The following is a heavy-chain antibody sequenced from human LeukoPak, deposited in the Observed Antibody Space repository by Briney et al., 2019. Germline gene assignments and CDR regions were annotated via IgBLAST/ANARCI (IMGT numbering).Heavy chain of an antibody. Sequence: SETLSLTCTVSGGSISSYYWSWIRQPAGKGLEWIGRIYTSGSTHYNPSLKSRVTISVDTSKNQFSLKLNSVTAADTAVYYCARVLDYYGSGTRDFDYWGQGILVTVSS. CDR2: IYTSGST. D-gene: IGHD3-10*01. CDR3: ARVLDYYGSGTRDFDY. CDR1: GGSISSYY. J-gene: IGHJ4*02. V-gene: IGHV4-4*07.